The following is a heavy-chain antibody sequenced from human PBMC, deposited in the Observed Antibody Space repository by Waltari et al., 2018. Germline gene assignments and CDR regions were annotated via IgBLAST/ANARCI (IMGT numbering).Heavy chain of an antibody. J-gene: IGHJ6*02. CDR3: AKDRPIAAAGNPYYYYGMDV. Sequence: QVQLVESGGGVVQPGGSLRLSCAASGFTFSSYGMHWVRQAPGKGLEWVAFIRYDGSNKYYADSVKGRFTISRDNSKNTLYLQMNSLRAEDTAVYYCAKDRPIAAAGNPYYYYGMDVWGQGTTVTVSS. CDR2: IRYDGSNK. D-gene: IGHD6-13*01. V-gene: IGHV3-30*02. CDR1: GFTFSSYG.